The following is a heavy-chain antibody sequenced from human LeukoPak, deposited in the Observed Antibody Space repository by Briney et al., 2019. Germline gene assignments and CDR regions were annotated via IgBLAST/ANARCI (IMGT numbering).Heavy chain of an antibody. J-gene: IGHJ6*03. CDR1: GGSISSGSEY. CDR2: IYSSEIT. Sequence: TSQTLSLTCTVSGGSISSGSEYWSWIRQPAGKGLEWYGWIYSSEITNYNPSLKSRVTISVDTSKNQFSLKLSSVTAADTAVYYCARDQVGYYYYYYMDVWGKGTTVTVSS. D-gene: IGHD1-26*01. CDR3: ARDQVGYYYYYYMDV. V-gene: IGHV4-61*02.